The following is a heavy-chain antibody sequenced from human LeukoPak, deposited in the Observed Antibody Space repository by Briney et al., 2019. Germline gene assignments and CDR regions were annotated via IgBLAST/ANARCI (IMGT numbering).Heavy chain of an antibody. CDR2: IWYDGSNK. CDR1: GFTFSSYG. V-gene: IGHV3-33*01. Sequence: GGSLRLSCAASGFTFSSYGMHWVRQAPGKGLEWVAVIWYDGSNKYYADSVKGRFTISRDNSKNTLYLQMNSLRAEDTAVYYCARESFEYSSLSGVDYWGQGTLVTVSS. D-gene: IGHD6-6*01. CDR3: ARESFEYSSLSGVDY. J-gene: IGHJ4*02.